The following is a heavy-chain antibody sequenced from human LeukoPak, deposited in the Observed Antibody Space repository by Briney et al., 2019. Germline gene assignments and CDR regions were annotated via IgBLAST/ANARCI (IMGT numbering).Heavy chain of an antibody. Sequence: PGGPLRLSCAASGFTFSSYSMNWVRQAPGKGLEWVSYVSDSSSTILYADSVKGRFTISRDNAKSSLFLQMNSLRDEDTAVYYCARDGGASSGWAFWGQGTLVTVSS. D-gene: IGHD6-19*01. V-gene: IGHV3-48*02. J-gene: IGHJ4*02. CDR2: VSDSSSTI. CDR3: ARDGGASSGWAF. CDR1: GFTFSSYS.